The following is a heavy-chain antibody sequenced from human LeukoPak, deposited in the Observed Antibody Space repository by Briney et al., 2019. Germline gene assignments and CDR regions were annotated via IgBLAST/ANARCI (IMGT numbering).Heavy chain of an antibody. CDR3: ARGIGTAMSA. Sequence: SETLSLTCAVYGGSFSGYYWSWIRQPPGKGLEWIGEINHSGSTNYNPSLRSRVTISVDTSKNQFSLKLSPVTAADTAVYYCARGIGTAMSAWGQGTLVTVSS. CDR2: INHSGST. CDR1: GGSFSGYY. D-gene: IGHD5-18*01. V-gene: IGHV4-34*01. J-gene: IGHJ4*02.